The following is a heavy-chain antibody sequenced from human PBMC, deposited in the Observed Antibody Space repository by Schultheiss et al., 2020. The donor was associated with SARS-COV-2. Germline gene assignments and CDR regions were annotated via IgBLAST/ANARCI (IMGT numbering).Heavy chain of an antibody. CDR3: TTTYCGGNCPYHYYGMDV. Sequence: GGSLRLSCAASGFTFSNAWMSWVRQAPGKGLEWVGRIKSKTDGGTIEDAAPVKGRFTISRDDSKNTLYLQMNSLKTEDTAVYYCTTTYCGGNCPYHYYGMDVWGQGTTVTVSS. CDR2: IKSKTDGGTI. D-gene: IGHD2-21*01. V-gene: IGHV3-15*01. J-gene: IGHJ6*02. CDR1: GFTFSNAW.